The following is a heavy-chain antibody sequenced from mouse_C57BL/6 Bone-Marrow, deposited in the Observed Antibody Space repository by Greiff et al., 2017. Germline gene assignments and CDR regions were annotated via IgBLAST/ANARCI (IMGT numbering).Heavy chain of an antibody. CDR1: GYTFTSYD. CDR2: IYPRDGST. CDR3: ARWGYVDY. V-gene: IGHV1-85*01. J-gene: IGHJ2*01. Sequence: VKLMESGPELVKPGASVKLSCKASGYTFTSYDINWVKQRPGQGLEWIGWIYPRDGSTKYNEKLKGKATLTVDTSSSTAYMELHSLTSEDSAVYFCARWGYVDYWGQGTTLTVSS.